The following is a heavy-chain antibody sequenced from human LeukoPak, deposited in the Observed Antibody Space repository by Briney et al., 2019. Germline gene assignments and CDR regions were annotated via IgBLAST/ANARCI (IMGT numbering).Heavy chain of an antibody. CDR1: GGSISSYY. Sequence: PSETLSLTCTVSGGSISSYYWSWIRQPAGKGLEWIGRIYTSGSTNYNPSLKSRVTMSVDTSKNQFSLKLSSVTAADTAVYYCAREQYSPTRRQQLPTGPYYMDVWGKGTTVTVSS. V-gene: IGHV4-4*07. CDR2: IYTSGST. D-gene: IGHD6-13*01. CDR3: AREQYSPTRRQQLPTGPYYMDV. J-gene: IGHJ6*03.